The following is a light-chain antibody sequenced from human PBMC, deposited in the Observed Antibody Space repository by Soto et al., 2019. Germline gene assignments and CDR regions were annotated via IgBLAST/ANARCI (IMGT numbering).Light chain of an antibody. J-gene: IGKJ1*01. Sequence: DIQMTQSPSSLSASVGDSVTITCRASQGISNYLAWYQQKPGKAPKLLIYGASTLQSGVPSRFSGGGSGAGFTLTISVLQPEDVATYYCQKYDGAPWTFGQGTKVDIK. CDR3: QKYDGAPWT. CDR1: QGISNY. CDR2: GAS. V-gene: IGKV1-27*01.